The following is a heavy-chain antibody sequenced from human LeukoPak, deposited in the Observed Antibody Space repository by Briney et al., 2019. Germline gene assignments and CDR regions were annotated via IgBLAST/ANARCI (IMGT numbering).Heavy chain of an antibody. CDR3: ARERVADCGGDCYSAGGGRPLRFDY. Sequence: SETLSLTCTVSGGSISSYYWSWIRQPAGKGLEWIGRIYTSRSTNYNTSLKSRVTLSVDTSKNQFSLKLSSVTATDTAVYYCARERVADCGGDCYSAGGGRPLRFDYWGQGTLVTVSS. CDR2: IYTSRST. CDR1: GGSISSYY. V-gene: IGHV4-4*07. J-gene: IGHJ4*02. D-gene: IGHD2-21*02.